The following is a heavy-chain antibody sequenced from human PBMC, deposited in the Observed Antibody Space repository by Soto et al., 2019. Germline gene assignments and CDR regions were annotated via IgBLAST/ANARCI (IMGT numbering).Heavy chain of an antibody. CDR2: RSGSGGST. Sequence: PGGSLRLSCIASGFTFSSYAMSWVRQAPGKGLEWVSTRSGSGGSTYYADSVKGRLTISRDNSKNTLYLQMNSLRTEDTAVYYCAKGGYCISTRCYTHHYYGMDFWGQGTTVTVSS. D-gene: IGHD2-2*02. J-gene: IGHJ6*02. CDR3: AKGGYCISTRCYTHHYYGMDF. CDR1: GFTFSSYA. V-gene: IGHV3-23*01.